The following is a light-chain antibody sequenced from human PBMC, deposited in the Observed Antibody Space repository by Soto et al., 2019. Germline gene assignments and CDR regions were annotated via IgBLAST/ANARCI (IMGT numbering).Light chain of an antibody. CDR1: QSVLYSSNNKTY. V-gene: IGKV4-1*01. CDR3: QQYYSTPQT. CDR2: WAS. Sequence: DIVMTQSPDSLAVSLCERATINCNSSQSVLYSSNNKTYLAWYQQKPGQPPKLLIYWASTRESGVPGRFSGSGSGTDFTLTISSLKDEDVAVYYCQQYYSTPQTFGQGTKVDIK. J-gene: IGKJ1*01.